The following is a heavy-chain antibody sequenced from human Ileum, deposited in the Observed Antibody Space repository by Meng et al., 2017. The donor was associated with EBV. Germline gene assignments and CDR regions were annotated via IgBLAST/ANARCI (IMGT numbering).Heavy chain of an antibody. D-gene: IGHD2-8*01. V-gene: IGHV4-4*03. Sequence: QWQLREPGPGLVKSPGTLSLTCGVSGDSMTNNNWWTWVRQPPGKGLEWIGEIYHSGSTNYNPSLQSRATISVDMSKKQFSLKLRSVTAADTAVYYCARTGVGLAFDYWGLGTLVTVSS. CDR3: ARTGVGLAFDY. J-gene: IGHJ4*02. CDR1: GDSMTNNNW. CDR2: IYHSGST.